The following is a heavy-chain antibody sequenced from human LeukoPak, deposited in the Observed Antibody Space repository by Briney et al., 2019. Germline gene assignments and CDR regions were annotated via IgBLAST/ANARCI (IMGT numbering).Heavy chain of an antibody. CDR2: ISAYNGNT. CDR3: ARVVAAAGTLDY. CDR1: GYTFTSYY. D-gene: IGHD6-13*01. Sequence: GASVKVSCKASGYTFTSYYMHWVRQAPGQGLEWMGWISAYNGNTNYAQKLQGRVTMTTDTSTSTAYMELRSLRSDDTAVYYCARVVAAAGTLDYWGQGTLVTVSS. J-gene: IGHJ4*02. V-gene: IGHV1-18*04.